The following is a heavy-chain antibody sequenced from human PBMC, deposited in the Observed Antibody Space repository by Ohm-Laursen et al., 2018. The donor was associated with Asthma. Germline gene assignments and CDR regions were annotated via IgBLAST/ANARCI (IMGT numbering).Heavy chain of an antibody. V-gene: IGHV3-30*03. CDR2: ISFDASNK. Sequence: LRLSCAASGFTFSSYSMHRFGRAPGKRLPWVAVISFDASNKYYADSVKGRFAISRDNSKTTLYLQMNRLRPEDTAVYYRARDPSKIWSTGYYDYWGQGTLVTVSS. CDR1: GFTFSSYS. D-gene: IGHD3-22*01. J-gene: IGHJ4*02. CDR3: ARDPSKIWSTGYYDY.